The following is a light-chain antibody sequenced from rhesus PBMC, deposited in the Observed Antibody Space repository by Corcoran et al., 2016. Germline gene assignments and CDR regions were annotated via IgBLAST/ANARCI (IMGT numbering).Light chain of an antibody. Sequence: DIQMTQSPSSLSASVGDRVTITCRASQGISDYLSWFQQKPGKAPKRLFYAASRLESGVPSRVSGSGAGTGFTLTISSLQPEDVAAYYCLQGYSTPYSFGQGTKVEIK. CDR2: AAS. CDR1: QGISDY. V-gene: IGKV1-36*02. J-gene: IGKJ2*01. CDR3: LQGYSTPYS.